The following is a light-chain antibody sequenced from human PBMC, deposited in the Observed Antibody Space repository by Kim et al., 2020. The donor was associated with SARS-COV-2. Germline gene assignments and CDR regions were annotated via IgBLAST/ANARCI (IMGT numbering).Light chain of an antibody. CDR1: KLGDKY. J-gene: IGLJ2*01. CDR3: QAWDSSNVV. V-gene: IGLV3-1*01. Sequence: SGSPGQTARITCAGDKLGDKYACWYQQKPGQSPVLVIYQDSKRPSGIPERFSGSNSGNTATLTISGTQAMDEADYYCQAWDSSNVVFGGGTQLTVL. CDR2: QDS.